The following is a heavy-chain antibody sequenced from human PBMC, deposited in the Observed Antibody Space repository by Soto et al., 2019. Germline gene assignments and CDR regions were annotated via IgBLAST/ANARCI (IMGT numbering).Heavy chain of an antibody. D-gene: IGHD1-7*01. J-gene: IGHJ4*02. CDR2: IVVGSGNT. CDR1: GFTFTNSA. Sequence: ASVKVSCKASGFTFTNSAIQWVRQARGQRLEWIGWIVVGSGNTNYAQKFQERLTITRDMSTSTAYMELSSLRSEDTALYYCVKELTGTTRTDYWGQGALVTVSS. CDR3: VKELTGTTRTDY. V-gene: IGHV1-58*02.